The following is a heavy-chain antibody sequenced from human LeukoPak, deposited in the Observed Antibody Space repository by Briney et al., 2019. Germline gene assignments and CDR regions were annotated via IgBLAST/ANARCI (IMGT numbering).Heavy chain of an antibody. CDR1: GFAFSSYS. V-gene: IGHV3-21*01. Sequence: SGGSLRLSCAACGFAFSSYSMSWVRQAPGKGLEWVSSISSSSSYIYYADSVKGRFTISRDNAKNSLYLQMNSLRAEDTAVYYCARFRRCSSTSCYYYFDYWGQGTLVTVSS. CDR3: ARFRRCSSTSCYYYFDY. CDR2: ISSSSSYI. D-gene: IGHD2-2*01. J-gene: IGHJ4*02.